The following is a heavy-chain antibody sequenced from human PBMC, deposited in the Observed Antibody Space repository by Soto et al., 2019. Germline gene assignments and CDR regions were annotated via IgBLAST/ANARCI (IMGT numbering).Heavy chain of an antibody. V-gene: IGHV4-39*01. CDR1: GGSISSSSYY. Sequence: SETLSLTCTVSGGSISSSSYYWGWIRQPPGKGLEWIGSIYYSGSTYYNPSLKSRVTISVDTSKNQFSLKLSSVTAADTAVYYCSVRFLEWLISGVDAFDIWGQGTMVTVSS. J-gene: IGHJ3*02. CDR3: SVRFLEWLISGVDAFDI. CDR2: IYYSGST. D-gene: IGHD3-3*01.